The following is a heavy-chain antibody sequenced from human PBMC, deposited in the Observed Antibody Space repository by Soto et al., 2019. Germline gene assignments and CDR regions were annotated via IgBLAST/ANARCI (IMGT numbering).Heavy chain of an antibody. CDR1: AGPFSSYA. D-gene: IGHD3-10*01. CDR2: IIPIFRTA. V-gene: IGHV1-69*13. Sequence: ASVKGSCKASAGPFSSYAISWVRQAPGPGLEWMGGIIPIFRTANYAQKFKGRVTITADESTSTAYMELSSQIYEGTSLYYCATHGSAGSCYRGYYYGLGVWGQGTTGAVAS. J-gene: IGHJ6*02. CDR3: ATHGSAGSCYRGYYYGLGV.